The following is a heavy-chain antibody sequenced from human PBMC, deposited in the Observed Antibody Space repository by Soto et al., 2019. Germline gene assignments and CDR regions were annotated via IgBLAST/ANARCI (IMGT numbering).Heavy chain of an antibody. CDR1: GVPFSNSV. CDR3: AKDGETDYYDSSGYYYP. D-gene: IGHD3-22*01. V-gene: IGHV3-23*01. Sequence: AGSLILSCAASGVPFSNSVMSWVRPAPGKGLEWVSAISGSGGSTYHADSVKGRFIISRDNSKNTLYLQMNSLRAEDAAVYYCAKDGETDYYDSSGYYYPWGQGTLVTVSS. J-gene: IGHJ5*02. CDR2: ISGSGGST.